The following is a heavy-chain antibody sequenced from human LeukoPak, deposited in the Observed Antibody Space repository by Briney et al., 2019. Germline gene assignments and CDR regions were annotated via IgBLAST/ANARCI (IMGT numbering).Heavy chain of an antibody. V-gene: IGHV6-1*01. CDR3: ARVTFEQPVFWFDP. CDR1: GDSVSSKSAA. CDR2: TYYRSKWYN. Sequence: SQTLSLTCAISGDSVSSKSAAWNWIRQSPARGLEWPGRTYYRSKWYNDYAESVKSRIAINPDTSKNQFSLQLSSVTPEDTAVYYCARVTFEQPVFWFDPWGQGTPVTVSS. D-gene: IGHD6-13*01. J-gene: IGHJ5*02.